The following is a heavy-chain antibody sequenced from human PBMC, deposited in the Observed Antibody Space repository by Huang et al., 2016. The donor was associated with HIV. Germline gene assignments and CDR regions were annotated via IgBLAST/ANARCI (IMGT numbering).Heavy chain of an antibody. CDR3: VTSRKTISGGRVGWFDP. CDR2: LDGIEGGT. D-gene: IGHD3-3*01. J-gene: IGHJ5*02. Sequence: QVQLVQFGAEVKKPGASVKVSCKVSGKSVSEVAMDWVRQAPGKGREWMGGLDGIEGGTVYPQKFQGRVSMTEDTSTDTAYMELSGLRSDDTAVYYCVTSRKTISGGRVGWFDPWGQGTLVTVSS. CDR1: GKSVSEVA. V-gene: IGHV1-24*01.